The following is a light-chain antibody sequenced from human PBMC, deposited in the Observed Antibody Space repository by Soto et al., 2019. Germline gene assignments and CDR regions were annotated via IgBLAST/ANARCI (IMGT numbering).Light chain of an antibody. CDR3: QQYDNLPPFT. CDR2: DAS. J-gene: IGKJ3*01. Sequence: DIQMTQSPSSLSASVGDRVTITCQASQDISNYLNWYQQKPAKAPKLLVYDASNLETAVPSRFSGSGSGTDFTFTISSLQPEDIATYYCQQYDNLPPFTFGPGTKVAIK. CDR1: QDISNY. V-gene: IGKV1-33*01.